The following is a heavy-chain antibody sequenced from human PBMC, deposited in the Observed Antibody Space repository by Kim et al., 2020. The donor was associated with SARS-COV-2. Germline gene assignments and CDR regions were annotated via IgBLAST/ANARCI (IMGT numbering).Heavy chain of an antibody. CDR1: GFTFSSYW. D-gene: IGHD2-2*02. V-gene: IGHV3-7*01. CDR3: ARDDGGGCSSTSCYTVGYYYGMDV. CDR2: IKQDGSEK. J-gene: IGHJ6*02. Sequence: GGSLRLSCAASGFTFSSYWMSWVRQAPGKGLEWVANIKQDGSEKYYVDSVKGRFTISRDNAKNSLYLQMNSLRAEDTAVYYCARDDGGGCSSTSCYTVGYYYGMDVWGQGTTVTVSS.